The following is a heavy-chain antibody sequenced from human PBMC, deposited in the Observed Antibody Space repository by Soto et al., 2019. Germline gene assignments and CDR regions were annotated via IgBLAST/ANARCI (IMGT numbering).Heavy chain of an antibody. CDR1: GGTFSSYA. D-gene: IGHD2-15*01. Sequence: SVKVSCKASGGTFSSYAISWVRQAPGQGLEWMGGIIPIFGTANYAQKFQGRVTITADKSTSTAYVELSSLRSEDTAVYYCARDRYCSGGSCYPRQDYYYGMDVWGQGTTVTVSS. CDR3: ARDRYCSGGSCYPRQDYYYGMDV. CDR2: IIPIFGTA. J-gene: IGHJ6*02. V-gene: IGHV1-69*06.